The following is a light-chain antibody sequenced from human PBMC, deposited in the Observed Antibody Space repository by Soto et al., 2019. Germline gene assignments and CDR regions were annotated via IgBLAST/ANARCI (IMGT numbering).Light chain of an antibody. CDR1: QSISGW. V-gene: IGKV1-5*03. J-gene: IGKJ1*01. CDR2: KAS. Sequence: DIQMTQSPSTLSASVGDRVTITCRASQSISGWLAWYQQKPGKAPNLLIYKASSLESGIPSRFSGSGSGTECTLNISSLQPDEFATYYCQQYNNYGSWTFGQGTKVEIK. CDR3: QQYNNYGSWT.